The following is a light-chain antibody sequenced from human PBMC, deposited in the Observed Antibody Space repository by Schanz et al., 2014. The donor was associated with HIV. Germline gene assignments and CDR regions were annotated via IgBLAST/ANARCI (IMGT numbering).Light chain of an antibody. J-gene: IGKJ5*01. V-gene: IGKV3-11*01. CDR1: QSVSSY. CDR2: GAS. CDR3: QQRSNWIT. Sequence: EIVLTQSPATLSLSPGERATLSCRASQSVSSYLAWYQQKPGQAPRLLIYGASSRATGIPDRFSGSGSGTDFTLTISRLEPEDFAVYYCQQRSNWITFGQGTRLETK.